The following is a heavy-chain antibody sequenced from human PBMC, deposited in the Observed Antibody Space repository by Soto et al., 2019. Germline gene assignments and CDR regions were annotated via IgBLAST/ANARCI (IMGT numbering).Heavy chain of an antibody. CDR2: IIPILGIA. J-gene: IGHJ6*03. D-gene: IGHD4-17*01. V-gene: IGHV1-69*02. Sequence: QVQLVQSGAEVKKPGSSVKVSCKASGGTFSSYTISWVRQAPGQGLEWMGRIIPILGIANYAQKVQGRVTFTADKSTSTAYMELSSLRSEDTAVDYCARSTVTTQNYYYYMDVWGKGTTVTVSS. CDR3: ARSTVTTQNYYYYMDV. CDR1: GGTFSSYT.